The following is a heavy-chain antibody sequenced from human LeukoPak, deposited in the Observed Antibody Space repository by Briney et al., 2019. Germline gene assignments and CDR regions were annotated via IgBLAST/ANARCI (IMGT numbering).Heavy chain of an antibody. Sequence: GGSLRLSCAASGFIFMNAWMIWVRQAPGKGREWVGRIKSNADGGTPDYAAPARGRFTISRDDSKNTLYLQMNSLKTEDTAVYYCTTFYHEYSPYWGRGTLVTVSS. D-gene: IGHD2/OR15-2a*01. CDR1: GFIFMNAW. CDR2: IKSNADGGTP. V-gene: IGHV3-15*01. CDR3: TTFYHEYSPY. J-gene: IGHJ4*02.